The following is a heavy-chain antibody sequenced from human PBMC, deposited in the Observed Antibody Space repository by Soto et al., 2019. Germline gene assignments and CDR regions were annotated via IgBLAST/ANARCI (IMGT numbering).Heavy chain of an antibody. D-gene: IGHD2-15*01. Sequence: GGSLRLSCAASGFTFSSYGMHWVRRAPGKGLEWVAVIWGDGRSKYYADSVKGRFTISRDNAKNTLYLHMNRLRAEDTAVYYCVRTSLVVAAATREDYWGQGTLVTVSS. CDR2: IWGDGRSK. J-gene: IGHJ4*02. CDR1: GFTFSSYG. V-gene: IGHV3-33*03. CDR3: VRTSLVVAAATREDY.